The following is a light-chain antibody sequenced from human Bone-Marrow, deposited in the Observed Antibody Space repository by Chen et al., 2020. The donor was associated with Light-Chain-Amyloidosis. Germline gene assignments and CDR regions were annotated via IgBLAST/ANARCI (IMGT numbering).Light chain of an antibody. J-gene: IGLJ3*02. V-gene: IGLV3-21*02. CDR3: QVWDRSSDRPV. CDR1: NIGSTS. CDR2: DDS. Sequence: SYVLTQPSSVSVAPGQTATIACGGNNIGSTSVHWYQQTPGQAPLLVVYDDSDRPSGIPERLSGSNSGNTATLTISRGEAGDEADYYCQVWDRSSDRPVFGGGNKLTVL.